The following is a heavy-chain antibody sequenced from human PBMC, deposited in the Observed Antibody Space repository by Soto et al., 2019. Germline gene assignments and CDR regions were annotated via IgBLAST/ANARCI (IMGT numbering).Heavy chain of an antibody. D-gene: IGHD2-8*02. CDR3: ARGILGGVRIDYGMDV. CDR1: GFTFSNYN. CDR2: ITSAGSYI. V-gene: IGHV3-21*01. J-gene: IGHJ6*02. Sequence: EVQLVKSGGGLVKPGGSLRLSCAASGFTFSNYNMNWVRQPPGKGLEWVSSITSAGSYIYYAESLKGRVTISRDNAKNSLFLQMNSLRAEDTALYFCARGILGGVRIDYGMDVWGQGTTVTVSS.